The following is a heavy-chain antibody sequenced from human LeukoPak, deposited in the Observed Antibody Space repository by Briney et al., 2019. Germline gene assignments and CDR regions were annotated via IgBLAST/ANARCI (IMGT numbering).Heavy chain of an antibody. J-gene: IGHJ4*02. V-gene: IGHV4-34*01. CDR2: INHSGST. Sequence: SETLSLTCAVYGGSFRGYYWSWLRQPPGKGLEWLGEINHSGSTNYNPSLKSRVTISVDTSKNQFSLKLSSVTAAATAVYYCASYGSGADYWGQGTLVTVSS. D-gene: IGHD3-10*01. CDR3: ASYGSGADY. CDR1: GGSFRGYY.